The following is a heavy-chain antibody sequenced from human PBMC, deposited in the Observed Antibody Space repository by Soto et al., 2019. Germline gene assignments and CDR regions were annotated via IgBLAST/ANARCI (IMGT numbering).Heavy chain of an antibody. CDR2: ISAHNGNT. V-gene: IGHV1-18*01. Sequence: QVHLVQSGAEVKKPGASVKVSCKGSGYTFTSYGITWVRQAPGQGLEWMGWISAHNGNTNYAQKLQGRVTVTRDTSTRPAYMALRSLRSADTAVYYCARGRYGDYWGQGALVTVPS. D-gene: IGHD1-1*01. CDR1: GYTFTSYG. J-gene: IGHJ4*02. CDR3: ARGRYGDY.